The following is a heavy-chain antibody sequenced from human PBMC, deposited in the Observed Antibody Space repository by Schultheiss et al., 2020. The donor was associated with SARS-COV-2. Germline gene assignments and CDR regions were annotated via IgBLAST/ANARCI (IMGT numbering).Heavy chain of an antibody. CDR1: GGSISSSSYY. CDR3: ASPKEWELAPFDY. Sequence: SQTLSLTCTVSGGSISSSSYYWSWIRQPAGKGLEWIGRIYTSGSTNYNPSLKSRVTISVDTSKNQFSLKLSSVTAADTAVYYCASPKEWELAPFDYWGQGTLVTVSS. V-gene: IGHV4-61*02. D-gene: IGHD1-26*01. CDR2: IYTSGST. J-gene: IGHJ4*02.